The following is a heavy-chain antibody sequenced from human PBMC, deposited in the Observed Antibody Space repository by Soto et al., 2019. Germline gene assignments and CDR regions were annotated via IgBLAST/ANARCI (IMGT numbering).Heavy chain of an antibody. J-gene: IGHJ6*02. D-gene: IGHD3-3*01. V-gene: IGHV3-7*05. CDR2: IKQDGSEK. Sequence: PGGSLRLSCAASGFTFSSYWMSWVRQAPGKGLKWVANIKQDGSEKYYVDSVKGRFTISRDNAKNSLYLQMNSLRAEDTAVYYCARELRFLEWLSQNYYGMDVWGQGTTVTVSS. CDR3: ARELRFLEWLSQNYYGMDV. CDR1: GFTFSSYW.